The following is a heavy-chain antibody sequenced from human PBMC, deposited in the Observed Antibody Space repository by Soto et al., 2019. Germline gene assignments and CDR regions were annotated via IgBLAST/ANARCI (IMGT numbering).Heavy chain of an antibody. J-gene: IGHJ4*02. CDR2: ISYDGSNK. V-gene: IGHV3-30*18. D-gene: IGHD3-22*01. CDR3: AKYRVITRPEVDY. Sequence: PGWSLRLSCSASGFTFSNYGMHWVRQAPGKGLEWVAVISYDGSNKYYADSVKGRFTISRDNSKNTLYLQMNSLRAEDTAVYYCAKYRVITRPEVDYCGQGPMVTVSS. CDR1: GFTFSNYG.